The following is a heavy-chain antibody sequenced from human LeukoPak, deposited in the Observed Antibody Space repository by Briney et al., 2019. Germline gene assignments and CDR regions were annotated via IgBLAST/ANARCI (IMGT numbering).Heavy chain of an antibody. J-gene: IGHJ4*02. CDR1: GFTFDDYG. V-gene: IGHV3-20*04. D-gene: IGHD2-2*01. CDR3: ARLGDDCSSTSCYRLIDY. Sequence: GGSLRLSCAASGFTFDDYGMSWVRQAQGKGLEWVSGINWNGGSTGYADSVKGRFTISRANAQNSLYLQMNSLRAQDAALYYCARLGDDCSSTSCYRLIDYWGQGTLVTVSS. CDR2: INWNGGST.